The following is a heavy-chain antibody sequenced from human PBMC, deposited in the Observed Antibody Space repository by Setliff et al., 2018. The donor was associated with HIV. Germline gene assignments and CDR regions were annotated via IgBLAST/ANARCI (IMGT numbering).Heavy chain of an antibody. J-gene: IGHJ4*02. CDR1: GFTFSSYA. V-gene: IGHV3-23*01. CDR3: VPESSTFLN. D-gene: IGHD2-2*01. Sequence: HPGGSLRLSCAASGFTFSSYASGWVRQAPGKGLEWVSAISGSGGSTYYAGSVKGRFTISSDNSKNTLYLQMNTLRAEDTAVYYCVPESSTFLNWGPGSQVTVSS. CDR2: ISGSGGST.